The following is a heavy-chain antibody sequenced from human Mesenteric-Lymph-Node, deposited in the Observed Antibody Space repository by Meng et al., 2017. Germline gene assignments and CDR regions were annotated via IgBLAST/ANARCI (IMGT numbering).Heavy chain of an antibody. D-gene: IGHD2-15*01. CDR1: GYSISSGYY. CDR3: ARGDIVVVVAATLFPYYYYGMDV. CDR2: IYHSGST. J-gene: IGHJ6*02. V-gene: IGHV4-38-2*02. Sequence: SETLSLTCTVSGYSISSGYYWGWIRQPPGKGLEWIGNIYHSGSTYYNPSLKSRVTISVDTSKNQFSLKLTSVTAADTAVYYCARGDIVVVVAATLFPYYYYGMDVWGQGTTVTVSS.